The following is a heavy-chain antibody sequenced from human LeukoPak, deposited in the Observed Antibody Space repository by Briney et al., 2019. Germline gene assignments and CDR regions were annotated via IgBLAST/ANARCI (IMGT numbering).Heavy chain of an antibody. CDR3: ALDVMVRNWFDP. CDR2: IYYSGST. V-gene: IGHV4-39*07. CDR1: GGSISSSSYY. D-gene: IGHD3-10*01. Sequence: PSETLSLTCTVSGGSISSSSYYWGWIRQPPGKGLEWIGSIYYSGSTYYNPSLKSRVTISVDTSKNQFSLKLSSVTAADTAVYYCALDVMVRNWFDPWDQGTLVTVSS. J-gene: IGHJ5*02.